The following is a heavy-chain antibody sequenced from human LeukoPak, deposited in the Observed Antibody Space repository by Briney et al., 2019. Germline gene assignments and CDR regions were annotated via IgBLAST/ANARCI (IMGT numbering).Heavy chain of an antibody. CDR2: ISGSGGST. J-gene: IGHJ4*02. CDR3: VRGYYAGRGHHFEY. CDR1: GFTFSNYA. D-gene: IGHD3-22*01. Sequence: GGSLRLSCAASGFTFSNYAMNWVRQAPGKGLEWVSGISGSGGSTYYADSVKGRFTISRDNSKNTLYLQMNSLRAEDTAVYYCVRGYYAGRGHHFEYWGQGTLVTVSS. V-gene: IGHV3-23*01.